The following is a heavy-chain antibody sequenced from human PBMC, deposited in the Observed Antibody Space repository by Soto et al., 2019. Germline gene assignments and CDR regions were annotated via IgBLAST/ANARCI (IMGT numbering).Heavy chain of an antibody. Sequence: SVKVSCKASGGTFSSYAISWVRQAPGQGLEWMGGIIPIFGTANYAQKFQGRVTITADKSTSTAYMELISLRSEDTAVYYCASSGYRNWFDPWGQGTLVTVSS. J-gene: IGHJ5*02. CDR2: IIPIFGTA. V-gene: IGHV1-69*06. CDR1: GGTFSSYA. CDR3: ASSGYRNWFDP. D-gene: IGHD3-3*01.